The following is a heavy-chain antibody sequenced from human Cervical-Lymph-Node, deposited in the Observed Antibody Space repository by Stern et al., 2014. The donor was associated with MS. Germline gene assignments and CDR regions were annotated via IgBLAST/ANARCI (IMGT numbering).Heavy chain of an antibody. CDR3: ARSYGAWIMDV. V-gene: IGHV3-30*01. CDR2: ISYDGSNT. CDR1: GFTFSDHA. J-gene: IGHJ6*02. Sequence: VQLVESGGGVVQPGRSLRLSCAASGFTFSDHAIHWVRQAPGKGLEWVAVISYDGSNTYDADSVKGRFTISRDNSKNTVYLQMNSLRAEDTAVHYCARSYGAWIMDVWGQGTTVTVSS. D-gene: IGHD4/OR15-4a*01.